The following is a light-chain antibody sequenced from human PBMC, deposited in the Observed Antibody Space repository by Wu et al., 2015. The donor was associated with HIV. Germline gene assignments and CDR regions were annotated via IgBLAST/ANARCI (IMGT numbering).Light chain of an antibody. Sequence: IQMTQSPSTLSASVGDRVTMTCRASQSISTWLAWYQQKPGKAPKLLISQASSLQGGVPLRFSGSGSGTEFTLTISSLQPDDFATYYCQQYDSQSTFGQGTKVGNET. CDR1: QSISTW. CDR2: QAS. V-gene: IGKV1-5*03. CDR3: QQYDSQST. J-gene: IGKJ1*01.